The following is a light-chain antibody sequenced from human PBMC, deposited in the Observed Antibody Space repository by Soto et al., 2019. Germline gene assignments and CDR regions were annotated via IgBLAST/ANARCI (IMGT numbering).Light chain of an antibody. V-gene: IGLV2-14*01. CDR1: SSDVGGYKY. CDR3: SSYTRSSTLVV. CDR2: EVS. Sequence: QSALTQPASVSGSPGQSITISCTGTSSDVGGYKYVSWYQQHPGKAPKLMIYEVSNRPSGVSNRFSGSKSGNTASLAISGLQAEDEGDYDCSSYTRSSTLVVFGRGTK. J-gene: IGLJ2*01.